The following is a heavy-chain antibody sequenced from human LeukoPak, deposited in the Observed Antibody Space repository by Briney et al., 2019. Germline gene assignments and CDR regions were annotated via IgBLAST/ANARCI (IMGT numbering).Heavy chain of an antibody. J-gene: IGHJ4*02. CDR2: VYTFGST. V-gene: IGHV4-4*07. D-gene: IGHD5-24*01. Sequence: SETLSLTCTVSGGSISSFYWSWIRQPAGEGLEWIGRVYTFGSTHYNPSLKSRVIMSVDTSKNQFSLKLSFVIAADTAVYYCARVGGDGYNFDYWGQGTLVTVSS. CDR3: ARVGGDGYNFDY. CDR1: GGSISSFY.